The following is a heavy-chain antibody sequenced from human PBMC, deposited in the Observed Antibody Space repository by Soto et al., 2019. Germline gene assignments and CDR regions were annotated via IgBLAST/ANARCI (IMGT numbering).Heavy chain of an antibody. V-gene: IGHV3-49*04. CDR1: GFTFGDYA. CDR2: IRSKAYGGTT. J-gene: IGHJ4*02. CDR3: TRDLVGIAARPGDY. Sequence: GGSLRLSCTASGFTFGDYAMSWVRQAPGKGLEWVGFIRSKAYGGTTEYAASVKGRFTISRDDSKSIAYLQMNSLKTEDTAVYYCTRDLVGIAARPGDYWGQGTLVTVSS. D-gene: IGHD6-6*01.